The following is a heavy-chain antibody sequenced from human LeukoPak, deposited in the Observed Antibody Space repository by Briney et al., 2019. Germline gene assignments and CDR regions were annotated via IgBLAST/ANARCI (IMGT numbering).Heavy chain of an antibody. Sequence: SETLSLTCTVSGGSISSSSYYWGWIRQPPGKGLEWIGTIYYSGSTYYNPSLKSRVTISVDTSKNQSSLKLSSVTAADTAVYYCARQGPTVVTFFDYWGQGTLVTVSS. CDR3: ARQGPTVVTFFDY. J-gene: IGHJ4*02. CDR1: GGSISSSSYY. D-gene: IGHD4-23*01. V-gene: IGHV4-39*01. CDR2: IYYSGST.